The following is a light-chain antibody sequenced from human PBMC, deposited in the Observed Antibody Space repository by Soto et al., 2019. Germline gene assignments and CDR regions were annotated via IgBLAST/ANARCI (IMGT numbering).Light chain of an antibody. Sequence: NVLTQSPATLSLSPGEGATLSCRASQSINTYLAWYQQKPGQAPRLLIYDASKRATGIPARFSGSGSGTNFTLTISSLEPEDFAVYYCQQRRSWQVTFGQGTRLEI. J-gene: IGKJ5*01. CDR3: QQRRSWQVT. CDR1: QSINTY. CDR2: DAS. V-gene: IGKV3D-11*02.